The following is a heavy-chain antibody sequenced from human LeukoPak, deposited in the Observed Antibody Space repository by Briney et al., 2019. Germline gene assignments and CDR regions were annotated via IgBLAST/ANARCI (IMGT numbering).Heavy chain of an antibody. CDR2: IYYSGST. CDR1: GGSISSYY. J-gene: IGHJ3*02. CDR3: AREVRPYCSSTSCHDAFDI. V-gene: IGHV4-59*12. D-gene: IGHD2-2*01. Sequence: PSETLSLTCTVSGGSISSYYWGWIRQPPGKGLEWIGYIYYSGSTNYNPSLKSRVTISVDTSKNQFSLKLSSVTAADTAVYYCAREVRPYCSSTSCHDAFDIWGQGTMVTVSS.